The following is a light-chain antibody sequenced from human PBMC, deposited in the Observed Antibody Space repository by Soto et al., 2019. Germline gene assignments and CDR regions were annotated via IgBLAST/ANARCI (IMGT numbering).Light chain of an antibody. CDR3: QQSYSMPRT. Sequence: DIQITPSPSTLSASVGDSVTITERASQSISSYLNWYQQKPGKAPKLLIYAASSLQSGVPSRFSGSVSCTDFTVTISSLQPEDFATYYCQQSYSMPRTFGGGPKVEIK. CDR2: AAS. CDR1: QSISSY. V-gene: IGKV1-39*01. J-gene: IGKJ4*01.